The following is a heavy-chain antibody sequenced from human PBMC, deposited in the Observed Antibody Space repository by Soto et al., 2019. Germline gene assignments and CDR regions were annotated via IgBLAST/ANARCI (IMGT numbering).Heavy chain of an antibody. Sequence: QVQLVESGGGLVKPGGSLTLSCAASGFTFSDYYMSWIRQAPGTGLEWVSYISHSGTTIYYADSVKGRFTISRDNAKNSLYLQMNSLRAEDTAVYYCARFARYGDYGESFDSWGQGTLVTVSS. D-gene: IGHD4-17*01. V-gene: IGHV3-11*01. CDR1: GFTFSDYY. J-gene: IGHJ4*02. CDR3: ARFARYGDYGESFDS. CDR2: ISHSGTTI.